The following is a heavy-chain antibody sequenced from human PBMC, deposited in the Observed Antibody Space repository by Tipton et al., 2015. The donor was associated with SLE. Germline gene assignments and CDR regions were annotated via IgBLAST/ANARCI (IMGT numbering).Heavy chain of an antibody. Sequence: TLSLTCAVYGGSFSGYYWSWIRQPPGRGLEWIGEINHSGSTNYNPSLKSRVTISVDTSKNQFSLKLSSVTAADTAVYYCARVVSVGLGRGQFDYWGQGTLVTVSS. CDR2: INHSGST. V-gene: IGHV4-34*01. D-gene: IGHD1-26*01. J-gene: IGHJ4*02. CDR1: GGSFSGYY. CDR3: ARVVSVGLGRGQFDY.